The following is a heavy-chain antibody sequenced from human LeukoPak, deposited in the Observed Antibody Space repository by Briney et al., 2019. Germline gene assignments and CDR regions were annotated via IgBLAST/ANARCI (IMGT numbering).Heavy chain of an antibody. CDR3: ARDLAAAGRVQIDY. D-gene: IGHD6-13*01. Sequence: QTGGSLRLSCAASGFTFSSYAMHWVRQAPGKGLEWVAVISYDGSDKYYADSVKGRFTISRDNSKNTLYLQMNSLRAEDTAVYYCARDLAAAGRVQIDYWGQGTLVTVSS. V-gene: IGHV3-30-3*01. CDR1: GFTFSSYA. J-gene: IGHJ4*02. CDR2: ISYDGSDK.